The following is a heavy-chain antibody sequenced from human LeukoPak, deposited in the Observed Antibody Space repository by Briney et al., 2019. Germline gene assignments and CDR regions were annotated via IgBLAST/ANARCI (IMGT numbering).Heavy chain of an antibody. CDR3: AREGGISVLGTLDY. V-gene: IGHV3-48*03. CDR1: GFTFSSYE. CDR2: ISRSATTI. D-gene: IGHD6-19*01. J-gene: IGHJ4*02. Sequence: GGPLRLSCAASGFTFSSYEMNWVRQAPGKGLEWVSSISRSATTIYYADSVKGRFTISRDNAKNSLYLQMNSLRPEDTAVYYCAREGGISVLGTLDYWGQGTLVTVSS.